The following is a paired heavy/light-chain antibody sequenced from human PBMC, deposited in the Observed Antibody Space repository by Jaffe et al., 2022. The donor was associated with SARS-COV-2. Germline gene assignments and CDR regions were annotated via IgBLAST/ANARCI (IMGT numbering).Heavy chain of an antibody. Sequence: QLQLQESGPGLVKPSETLSLTCTVSGGSISSSYYNWGWIRQPPGKGLEWIGSLYYGGSTYYSPSLKSRVTISTDTSKNQFSLKLNSVTAADTAVYYCATPRDAYYGMDVWGQGTTVTVSS. CDR1: GGSISSSYYN. CDR3: ATPRDAYYGMDV. J-gene: IGHJ6*02. V-gene: IGHV4-39*01. CDR2: LYYGGST.
Light chain of an antibody. J-gene: IGKJ2*01. CDR3: QQYNSYLYT. V-gene: IGKV1-5*03. CDR2: KAS. CDR1: QSISSW. Sequence: DIQMTQSPSTLSASVGDRVTITCRASQSISSWLAWYQQKPGKAPKLLIYKASNLESGVPSRFSGSGSGTEFILTISSLQPDDFATYYCQQYNSYLYTFGQGTKLEIK.